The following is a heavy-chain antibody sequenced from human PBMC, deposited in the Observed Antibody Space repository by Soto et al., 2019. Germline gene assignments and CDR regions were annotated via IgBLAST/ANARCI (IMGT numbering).Heavy chain of an antibody. CDR3: AKGFGNHWAFDY. J-gene: IGHJ4*02. CDR2: ISNDGSNK. V-gene: IGHV3-30*18. Sequence: RLSCAASGFSFSTYGMHWVRQAPGKGLEWVAFISNDGSNKYYADSVKGRFTISRDNSKNTLYLQMNSLRAEDTAVYYCAKGFGNHWAFDYWGKGTLVTVSS. CDR1: GFSFSTYG. D-gene: IGHD3-16*01.